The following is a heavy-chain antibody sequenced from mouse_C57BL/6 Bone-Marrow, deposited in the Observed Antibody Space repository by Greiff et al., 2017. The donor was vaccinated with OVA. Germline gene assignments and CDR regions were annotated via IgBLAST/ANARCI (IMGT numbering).Heavy chain of an antibody. CDR1: GYAFSSSW. J-gene: IGHJ3*01. Sequence: QVQLKQSGPELVKPGASVKISCKASGYAFSSSWMNWVKQRPGKGLEWIGRIYPGDGDTNYNGKFKGKATLTADKSSSTAYMQLSSLTSEDSAVYFCARRGLRLAWFAYWGQGTLVTVSA. D-gene: IGHD2-12*01. CDR3: ARRGLRLAWFAY. V-gene: IGHV1-82*01. CDR2: IYPGDGDT.